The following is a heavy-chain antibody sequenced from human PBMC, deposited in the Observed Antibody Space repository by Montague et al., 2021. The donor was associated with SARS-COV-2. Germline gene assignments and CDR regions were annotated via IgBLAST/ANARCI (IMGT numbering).Heavy chain of an antibody. J-gene: IGHJ3*02. Sequence: SLRLSCAASGFTFSSYAMHWVRQAPGKGLEWVAVISYDGSNKYYADSVKGQFTISRDNSKNTLYLQMNSLRAEDTAVYYCARDPDSGSYSSDAFDIWGQGTMVTVSS. V-gene: IGHV3-30-3*01. CDR2: ISYDGSNK. CDR1: GFTFSSYA. CDR3: ARDPDSGSYSSDAFDI. D-gene: IGHD1-26*01.